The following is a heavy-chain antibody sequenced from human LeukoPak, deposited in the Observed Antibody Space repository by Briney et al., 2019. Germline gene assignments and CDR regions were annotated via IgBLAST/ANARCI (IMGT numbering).Heavy chain of an antibody. D-gene: IGHD3-22*01. V-gene: IGHV3-30-3*01. CDR3: AKDRYYYDNGSFDY. CDR2: ISYDGSNK. Sequence: GRSLRLSCAASGFTFSSYAMHWVRQAPGKGLEWVAVISYDGSNKYYADSVKGRFTISRDNSKNTLYLQMNSLRAEDTAVYYCAKDRYYYDNGSFDYWGQGTLVTVSS. CDR1: GFTFSSYA. J-gene: IGHJ4*02.